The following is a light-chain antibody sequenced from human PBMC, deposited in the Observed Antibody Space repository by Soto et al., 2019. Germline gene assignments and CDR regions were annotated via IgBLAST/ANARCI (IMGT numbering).Light chain of an antibody. J-gene: IGLJ2*01. V-gene: IGLV2-23*01. CDR1: SSDVGTYNL. CDR2: EGS. CDR3: CSFADGSTLV. Sequence: QSALTQPASVSGSPGQSITISCTGTSSDVGTYNLVSWHQHHPGKAPKLIIYEGSKRPSGVSNRFSGSKSGNTASLTISGLQAEDEADYYCCSFADGSTLVFGGGTKLTVL.